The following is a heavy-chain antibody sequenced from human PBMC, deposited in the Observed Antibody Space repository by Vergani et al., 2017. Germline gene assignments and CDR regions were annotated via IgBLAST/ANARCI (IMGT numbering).Heavy chain of an antibody. D-gene: IGHD2-15*01. V-gene: IGHV3-30*18. Sequence: QVHLVESGGGVVQPGRSLRLSCAASGFTFSSYGMHWVRQAPGKGLEWVAVISYDGSNKYYADSVKGRFTISRDNSKNTLYLQMNSLRAEDTAVYYCAKGLHCSGGSCYTYYYYYMDVWGKGTTVTVSS. CDR3: AKGLHCSGGSCYTYYYYYMDV. CDR1: GFTFSSYG. J-gene: IGHJ6*03. CDR2: ISYDGSNK.